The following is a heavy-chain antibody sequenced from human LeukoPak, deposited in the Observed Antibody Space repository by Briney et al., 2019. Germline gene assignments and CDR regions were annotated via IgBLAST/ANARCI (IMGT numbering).Heavy chain of an antibody. J-gene: IGHJ4*02. CDR3: ARSQFAAHYFDY. Sequence: SETLSLTCTVSGGSIKSYYWSWIRQPPGKGLEWIGYIHYTGSTKYNPSLEGRVTISVDTSKNQFSLNLSSVTAADTAVYVCARSQFAAHYFDYWGQGTLVTVSS. CDR1: GGSIKSYY. D-gene: IGHD3-16*01. CDR2: IHYTGST. V-gene: IGHV4-59*01.